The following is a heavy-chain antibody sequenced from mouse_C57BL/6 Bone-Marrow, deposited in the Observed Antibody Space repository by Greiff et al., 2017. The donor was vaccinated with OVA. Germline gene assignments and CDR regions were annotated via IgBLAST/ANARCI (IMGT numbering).Heavy chain of an antibody. CDR3: ARSGDYYGSSYPY. J-gene: IGHJ3*01. D-gene: IGHD1-1*01. V-gene: IGHV1-55*01. CDR2: IYPGSGST. Sequence: QVQLQQPGAELVKPRASVKMSCKASGYTFTSYWITWVKQRPGQGLEWIGDIYPGSGSTNYNEKFKSKATLTVDTSSSTAYMQLSSLTSEDSAVYYCARSGDYYGSSYPYWGQGTLVTVSA. CDR1: GYTFTSYW.